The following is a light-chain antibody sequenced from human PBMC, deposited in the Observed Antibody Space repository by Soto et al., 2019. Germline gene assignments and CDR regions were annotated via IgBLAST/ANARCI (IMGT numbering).Light chain of an antibody. J-gene: IGKJ3*01. Sequence: DIQMTQSPTSLSASVGDRVTITCRASQGIRNYVAWYQQIPGKAPKLLIYAASTLQSGVPSRFSGSGSGTDFPLTINGLQPEDVATYSCQNYSSVPVFGPGTKVEIK. CDR1: QGIRNY. V-gene: IGKV1-27*01. CDR3: QNYSSVPV. CDR2: AAS.